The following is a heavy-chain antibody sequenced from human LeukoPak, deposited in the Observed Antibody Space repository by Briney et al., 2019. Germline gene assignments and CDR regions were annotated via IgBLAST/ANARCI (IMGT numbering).Heavy chain of an antibody. V-gene: IGHV3-21*01. CDR1: GFALSSYN. D-gene: IGHD3-22*01. CDR2: ISWRSSDI. CDR3: ARVSSSSWYSGYLYMDV. Sequence: KTGGSLRLSCAASGFALSSYNMKWVRQAPGKGLEWVSSISWRSSDIEYAASVKGRFTISRDNAKQSLYLQMSSLRAEDTAIYYCARVSSSSWYSGYLYMDVWGRGTTVTVSS. J-gene: IGHJ6*03.